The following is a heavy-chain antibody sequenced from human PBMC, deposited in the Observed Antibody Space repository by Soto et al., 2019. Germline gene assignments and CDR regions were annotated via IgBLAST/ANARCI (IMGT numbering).Heavy chain of an antibody. Sequence: SETLSLTCSVSGGSISSYYWSWIRQPPGKGLEWIGYIYYSGSTNYNPSLKSRVTISVDTSKNQFSLKLSSVTAADTAVYYCARRYGDAFDIWGQGTMVTVSS. CDR2: IYYSGST. J-gene: IGHJ3*02. CDR3: ARRYGDAFDI. D-gene: IGHD3-9*01. CDR1: GGSISSYY. V-gene: IGHV4-59*01.